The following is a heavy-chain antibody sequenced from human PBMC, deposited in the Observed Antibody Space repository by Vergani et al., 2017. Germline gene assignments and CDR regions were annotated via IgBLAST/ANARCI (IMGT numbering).Heavy chain of an antibody. Sequence: EVQLLESGGGLVQPGGSLRLSCEASGFRFPGYAMSWVRQAPGKGLEWVSSVSGNNDDVYYADSVKGRFTISRDNAKNSLYLDMSSLRAEDTAVYYCVRDVRGSRTWGQGTLVAVSS. J-gene: IGHJ3*01. CDR1: GFRFPGYA. V-gene: IGHV3-23*01. CDR3: VRDVRGSRT. D-gene: IGHD3-10*02. CDR2: VSGNNDDV.